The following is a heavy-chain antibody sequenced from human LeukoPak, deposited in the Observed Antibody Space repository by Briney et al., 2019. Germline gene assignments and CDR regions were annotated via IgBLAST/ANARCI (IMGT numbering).Heavy chain of an antibody. J-gene: IGHJ4*02. CDR3: ARDRTGRSFYVY. D-gene: IGHD1-26*01. CDR2: INPNSGGT. CDR1: GYTFTGYY. V-gene: IGHV1-2*06. Sequence: ASVKVSCKASGYTFTGYYMHWVLQAPGQGLEWMGRINPNSGGTNYAQKFQGRVTMTRDTSISTAYMELSRLRSDDTAVYYCARDRTGRSFYVYWGQGTLVTVSS.